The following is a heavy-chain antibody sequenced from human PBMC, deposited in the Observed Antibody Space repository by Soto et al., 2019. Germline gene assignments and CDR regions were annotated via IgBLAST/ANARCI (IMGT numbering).Heavy chain of an antibody. CDR3: SGCSGGACHKNYGMDV. Sequence: EVHLVESGGGLVKPGGSLRLSCAVSGFTFSSCTMNWVRQAPGKGLEWVSSISPSSGHIYYADSVKGRLTISRDNAKNSLFLQMNSLRGEDTAVYYCSGCSGGACHKNYGMDVWGQGTTVTVSS. D-gene: IGHD2-15*01. CDR1: GFTFSSCT. V-gene: IGHV3-21*06. CDR2: ISPSSGHI. J-gene: IGHJ6*02.